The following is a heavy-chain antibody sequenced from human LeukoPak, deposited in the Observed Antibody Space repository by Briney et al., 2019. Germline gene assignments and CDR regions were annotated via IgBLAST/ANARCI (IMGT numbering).Heavy chain of an antibody. J-gene: IGHJ4*02. V-gene: IGHV1-18*03. CDR3: ARTKDLDY. CDR1: GYTFSNSG. Sequence: ASVKVSCKASGYTFSNSGLSWVRHAPGQGLEWMGWINAYDGNRNYAQKFQGRVTMTTDTSTSTASMELRSLTSDDMAVYYCARTKDLDYWGQGTLVTVSS. CDR2: INAYDGNR.